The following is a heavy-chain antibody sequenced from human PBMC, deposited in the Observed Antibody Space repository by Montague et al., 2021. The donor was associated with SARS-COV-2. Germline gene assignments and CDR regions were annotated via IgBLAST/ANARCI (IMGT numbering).Heavy chain of an antibody. CDR3: ASSYYYGSGTYVYNYYMDV. Sequence: SETLSLTCTVSGGSVSSSPYYWGWIRQPPGRGLEWVGSIYYSGRTYFSPSLKSRVTISVDSSENQFSLRLSSVTAADTAVYYCASSYYYGSGTYVYNYYMDVWGKGTTVTVSS. CDR1: GGSVSSSPYY. V-gene: IGHV4-39*01. J-gene: IGHJ6*03. D-gene: IGHD3-10*01. CDR2: IYYSGRT.